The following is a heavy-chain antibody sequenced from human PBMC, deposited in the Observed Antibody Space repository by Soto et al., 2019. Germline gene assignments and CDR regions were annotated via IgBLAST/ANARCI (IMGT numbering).Heavy chain of an antibody. CDR2: IFHSGST. CDR3: ARWYTYGLSFDY. V-gene: IGHV4-30-2*01. CDR1: GGSISSGGYS. J-gene: IGHJ4*02. Sequence: QVRLQESGSGLVKPSQTLSLTCAVSGGSISSGGYSWSWIRQPPEKGLEWIGYIFHSGSTYYNPSLKSRVTISVDRSKNQFSLNLTSVTAADTAVYYCARWYTYGLSFDYWGQGTLVTVSS. D-gene: IGHD5-18*01.